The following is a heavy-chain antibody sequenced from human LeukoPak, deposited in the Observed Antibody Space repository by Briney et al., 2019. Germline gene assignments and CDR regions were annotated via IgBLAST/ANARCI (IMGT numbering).Heavy chain of an antibody. CDR1: GYTFTSYG. V-gene: IGHV1-69*10. CDR3: AAPQPRISSYYYVMDV. J-gene: IGHJ6*02. D-gene: IGHD2-15*01. Sequence: GASVKVSCKASGYTFTSYGISWVRQAPGQGLEWMGGIIPVLGIANYAQKFQGRVTITADESTSTAYMELSSLISEDTAVYYCAAPQPRISSYYYVMDVWGQGTTVTVSS. CDR2: IIPVLGIA.